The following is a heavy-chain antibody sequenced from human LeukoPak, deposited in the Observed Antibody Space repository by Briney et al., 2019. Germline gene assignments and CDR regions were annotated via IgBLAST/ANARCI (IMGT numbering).Heavy chain of an antibody. Sequence: GGSLRLSCAASGFTFDDYAMHWVRQAPGKGLEWVSGISWNSGSICYADSVKGRFTISRDNAKNSLYLQMNSLRAEDTALYYCAKSSTSCYACFDYWGQGTLVTVSS. CDR1: GFTFDDYA. V-gene: IGHV3-9*01. CDR2: ISWNSGSI. J-gene: IGHJ4*02. D-gene: IGHD2-2*01. CDR3: AKSSTSCYACFDY.